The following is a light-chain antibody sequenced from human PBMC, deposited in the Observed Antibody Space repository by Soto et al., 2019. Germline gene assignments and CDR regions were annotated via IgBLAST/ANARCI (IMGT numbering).Light chain of an antibody. CDR2: AAS. Sequence: DIQMTQSPSSLSASVGDRVTITCRANQSISSYLNWYQQKPGKAPKLLIYAASSLQSGVPSRFSGSGSGTDFTLTIGSLQPEDFATYYCQQSYSTPPTFGQGTKVDIK. CDR3: QQSYSTPPT. J-gene: IGKJ1*01. V-gene: IGKV1-39*01. CDR1: QSISSY.